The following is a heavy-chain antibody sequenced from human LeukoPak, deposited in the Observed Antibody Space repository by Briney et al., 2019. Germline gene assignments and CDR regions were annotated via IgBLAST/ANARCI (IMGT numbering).Heavy chain of an antibody. CDR1: GHSISSGYY. CDR2: IYHSGST. Sequence: PSETLSLTCTVSGHSISSGYYWGWIRQPPGKGLEWIGSIYHSGSTYSNPSLKSRVTISVDTSTKQFSPRLSSVTAADTAVYYCASGVGRDSAWNVPFDYWGQGTLVTVSS. J-gene: IGHJ4*02. D-gene: IGHD1-1*01. V-gene: IGHV4-38-2*02. CDR3: ASGVGRDSAWNVPFDY.